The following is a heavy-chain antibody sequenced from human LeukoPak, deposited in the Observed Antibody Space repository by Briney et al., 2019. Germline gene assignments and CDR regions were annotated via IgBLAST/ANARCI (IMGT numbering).Heavy chain of an antibody. Sequence: GGSLRLSCAASGFTFSGYGMSWVRQAPGKGLEWVSTITGSGASTYYADSVKGRFTISRDNSKNTLYLQMNSLRAEDTAVYYCAKGTDFDSWGQGTLVTVSS. V-gene: IGHV3-23*01. CDR1: GFTFSGYG. CDR3: AKGTDFDS. J-gene: IGHJ4*02. CDR2: ITGSGAST. D-gene: IGHD2-2*01.